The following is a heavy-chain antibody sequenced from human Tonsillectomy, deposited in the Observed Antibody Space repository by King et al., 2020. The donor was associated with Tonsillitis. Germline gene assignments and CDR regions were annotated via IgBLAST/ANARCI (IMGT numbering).Heavy chain of an antibody. CDR3: ARTTGWDYHLFDY. Sequence: VQLQESGPGLVKPSQTLSLTCTVSGGSISSGIYYWSWIRQPAGKRLEWIGRIYTSGRTNYNPSLKSRVTMSVDTSKNQFSLKLTSVTAADTAVYYCARTTGWDYHLFDYWGQGTLVTVSS. CDR2: IYTSGRT. V-gene: IGHV4-61*02. CDR1: GGSISSGIYY. J-gene: IGHJ4*02. D-gene: IGHD1-7*01.